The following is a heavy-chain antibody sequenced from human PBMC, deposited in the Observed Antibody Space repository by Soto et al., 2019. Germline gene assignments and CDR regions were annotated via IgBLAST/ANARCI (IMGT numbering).Heavy chain of an antibody. J-gene: IGHJ4*02. D-gene: IGHD1-7*01. V-gene: IGHV3-30-3*01. CDR1: GFTFSSYA. CDR2: ISYDGSDK. CDR3: ARHKTTGSSDY. Sequence: GGSLRRSGAGSGFTFSSYAMSWVRQAPGKGLEWVALISYDGSDKDYADSVKGRFTISRDNSRNTLFLQMNSLRAEDTAVYYCARHKTTGSSDYCGPGLLVTVSS.